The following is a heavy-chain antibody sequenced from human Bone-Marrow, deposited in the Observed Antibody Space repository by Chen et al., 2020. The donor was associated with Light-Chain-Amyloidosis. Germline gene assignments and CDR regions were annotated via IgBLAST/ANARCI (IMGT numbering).Heavy chain of an antibody. CDR1: GYTFTDYY. D-gene: IGHD6-6*01. CDR2: INPNSGGT. J-gene: IGHJ5*02. CDR3: AREKYSSSSRRWFDP. Sequence: QVQLVQSGADVKKPGASVKVSCKASGYTFTDYYVHWVRQAPGQGLEWMGWINPNSGGTNYKQKFQDRVTMTRDTSISTAYMELSRLRFDDTALYYCAREKYSSSSRRWFDPWGQGTLVTVSS. V-gene: IGHV1-2*02.